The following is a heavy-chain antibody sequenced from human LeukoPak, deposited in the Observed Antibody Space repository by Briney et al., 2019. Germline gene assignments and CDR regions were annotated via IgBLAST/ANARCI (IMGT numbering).Heavy chain of an antibody. Sequence: SETLSLTCTVSGGSISSYYWSWIRQPPGKGLEWIGHIYTSGSTNYNPSLKSRVTISVDTSKNQFSLKLSSVSAADTAVYYCARSLSVTPAVWFDPWGQGTLVTVSS. V-gene: IGHV4-4*08. CDR1: GGSISSYY. CDR2: IYTSGST. D-gene: IGHD4-23*01. CDR3: ARSLSVTPAVWFDP. J-gene: IGHJ5*02.